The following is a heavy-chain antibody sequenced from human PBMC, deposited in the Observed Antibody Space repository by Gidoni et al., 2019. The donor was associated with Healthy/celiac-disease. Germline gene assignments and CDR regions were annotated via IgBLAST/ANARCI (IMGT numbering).Heavy chain of an antibody. CDR3: AEYYYDSSGYYGWFDP. J-gene: IGHJ5*02. V-gene: IGHV2-26*01. CDR1: GFSLSNARMG. D-gene: IGHD3-22*01. Sequence: QVTLKESGPVLVKPTEPLTLTCTVSGFSLSNARMGVSWIRQPPGKALEWLAHIFSNDEKSYSTSLKSRLIISKDTSKSQVVLTMTNMDPVDTATYYCAEYYYDSSGYYGWFDPWGQGTLVTVSS. CDR2: IFSNDEK.